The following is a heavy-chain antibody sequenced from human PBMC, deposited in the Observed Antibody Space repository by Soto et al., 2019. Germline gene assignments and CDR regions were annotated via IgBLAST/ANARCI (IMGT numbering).Heavy chain of an antibody. CDR3: AALSPSITIFGVVTPLDP. Sequence: SVKVSCKASGFTFTSSAVQWVRQARGQRLEWIGWIVVGSGNTNYAQKFQERVTITGDMSTSTAYMELSSLRSEDTAVYYCAALSPSITIFGVVTPLDPWGQGTLVTVSS. D-gene: IGHD3-3*01. CDR1: GFTFTSSA. V-gene: IGHV1-58*01. J-gene: IGHJ5*02. CDR2: IVVGSGNT.